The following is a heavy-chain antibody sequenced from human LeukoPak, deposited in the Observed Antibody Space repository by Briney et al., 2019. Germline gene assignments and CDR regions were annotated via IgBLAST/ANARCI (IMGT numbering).Heavy chain of an antibody. CDR1: GFTFSSYG. V-gene: IGHV3-30*03. CDR3: ARDSGWYYFDY. Sequence: GGSLRLSCAASGFTFSSYGMHWVRQAPGKGLEWVAVISYDGSNKYYADSVKGRFTISRDNSKNTLYLQMNSLRAEDTAVYYCARDSGWYYFDYWGQGTLVTVSS. CDR2: ISYDGSNK. J-gene: IGHJ4*02. D-gene: IGHD6-19*01.